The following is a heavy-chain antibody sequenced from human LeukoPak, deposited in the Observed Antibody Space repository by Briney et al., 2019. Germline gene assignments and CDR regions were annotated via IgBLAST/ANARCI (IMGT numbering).Heavy chain of an antibody. D-gene: IGHD3-9*01. V-gene: IGHV4-39*01. J-gene: IGHJ4*02. CDR2: IYYSGST. Sequence: SETLSLTCTVSGGSISSSSYYWGWIRQPPGKGLEWIGSIYYSGSTYYNPSLKSRVTISVDTSKNQFSLKLTSVTAADTAVYYCARGQRYFDWGQGTLVTVSS. CDR1: GGSISSSSYY. CDR3: ARGQRYFD.